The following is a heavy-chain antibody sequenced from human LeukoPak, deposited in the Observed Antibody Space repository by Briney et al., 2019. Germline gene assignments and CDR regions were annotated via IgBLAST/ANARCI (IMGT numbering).Heavy chain of an antibody. CDR1: GFTFSSYS. J-gene: IGHJ5*02. V-gene: IGHV3-21*04. Sequence: PGGSLRLSCAASGFTFSSYSMNWVRQAPGKGLEWVSSISSSSSYIYYADSVKGRLTISRDNAKNSLYLQMNSLRAEDTALYYCARDLSFRPGSSGWFYWFDPWGQGTLVTVSS. CDR2: ISSSSSYI. D-gene: IGHD6-19*01. CDR3: ARDLSFRPGSSGWFYWFDP.